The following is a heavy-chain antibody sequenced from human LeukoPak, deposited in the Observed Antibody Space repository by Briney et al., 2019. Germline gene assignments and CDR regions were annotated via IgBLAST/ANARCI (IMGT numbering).Heavy chain of an antibody. CDR3: ARGGSYQENDY. J-gene: IGHJ4*02. V-gene: IGHV3-21*01. CDR2: ISSCSGYI. Sequence: GGSLRLSCAAPGFTFSSYSMNWVRQAPGKGLEWVSSISSCSGYIYYADSVKGRFTIPRDNAKNSLYLQMNSLRAEDTAVYYCARGGSYQENDYWGQGTLVTVSS. D-gene: IGHD1-26*01. CDR1: GFTFSSYS.